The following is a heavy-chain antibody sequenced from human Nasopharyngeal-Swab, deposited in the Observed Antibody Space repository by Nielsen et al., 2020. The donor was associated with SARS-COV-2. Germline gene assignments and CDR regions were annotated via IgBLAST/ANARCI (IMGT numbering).Heavy chain of an antibody. CDR2: IYYSGST. D-gene: IGHD6-19*01. V-gene: IGHV4-39*01. Sequence: WIRQPPGKGLEWIGSIYYSGSTYYNQSLKSRVTMSVDTSKNQFSLKMSSVTAADTAVYYCARRGRIAVAGFFDYWGQGTLVTVSS. J-gene: IGHJ4*02. CDR3: ARRGRIAVAGFFDY.